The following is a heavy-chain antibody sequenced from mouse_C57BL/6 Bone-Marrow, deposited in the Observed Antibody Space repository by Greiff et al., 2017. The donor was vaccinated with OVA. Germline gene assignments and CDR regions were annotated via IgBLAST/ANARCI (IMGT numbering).Heavy chain of an antibody. V-gene: IGHV5-9-1*02. Sequence: EVMLVESGAGLVKPGGSLKLSCAASGFTLSSYAMSWVRQTPEKRLEWVAYISSGGDYIYYADTVKGRFTISRDNARNTLYLQMSSLKSEDTAMYYCTRDYDYSNYAMDYWGQGTSVTVSS. CDR1: GFTLSSYA. CDR3: TRDYDYSNYAMDY. CDR2: ISSGGDYI. J-gene: IGHJ4*01. D-gene: IGHD2-4*01.